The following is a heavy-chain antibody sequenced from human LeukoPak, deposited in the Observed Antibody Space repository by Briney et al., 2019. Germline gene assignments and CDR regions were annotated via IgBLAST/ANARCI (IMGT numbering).Heavy chain of an antibody. J-gene: IGHJ6*02. CDR1: GYTFTSYG. D-gene: IGHD5-18*01. V-gene: IGHV1-18*01. CDR2: ISAYNGNT. CDR3: ARVDTAMVDLYYYYYGMDV. Sequence: ASVKVSCKASGYTFTSYGISRVRQAPGQGLEWMGWISAYNGNTNYAQKLQGRVTMTTDTSTSTAYMELRSLRSDDTAVYYCARVDTAMVDLYYYYYGMDVWGQGTTVTVSS.